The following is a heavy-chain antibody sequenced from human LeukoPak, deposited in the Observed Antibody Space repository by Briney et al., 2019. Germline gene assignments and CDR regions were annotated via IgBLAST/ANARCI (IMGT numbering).Heavy chain of an antibody. Sequence: ASVKVSCKASGYTFTGYYMHWVRQAPGQGLEWMGWINPNSGGTNYAQKFQGRVTMTRDTSISTAYMELSRLRSDDTAVYYCARDRYSGSYTGDYFDYWGQGTLVTVSS. CDR2: INPNSGGT. CDR3: ARDRYSGSYTGDYFDY. D-gene: IGHD1-26*01. V-gene: IGHV1-2*02. CDR1: GYTFTGYY. J-gene: IGHJ4*02.